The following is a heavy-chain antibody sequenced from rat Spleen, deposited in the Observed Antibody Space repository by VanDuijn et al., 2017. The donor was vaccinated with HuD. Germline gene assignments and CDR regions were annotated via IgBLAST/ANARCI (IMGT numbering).Heavy chain of an antibody. V-gene: IGHV2-13*01. CDR1: GFSLSSYG. CDR2: IWGNGNT. Sequence: QVQLKESGPGLVQPSQTLSLTCTVSGFSLSSYGVIWVRQPPGKGLEWMGVIWGNGNTNYNSALKSRLSISRDTSKSQVFLKVNSLKTEDTGIYYCTRGFFDYWGQGVMVTVSS. J-gene: IGHJ2*01. CDR3: TRGFFDY. D-gene: IGHD4-1*01.